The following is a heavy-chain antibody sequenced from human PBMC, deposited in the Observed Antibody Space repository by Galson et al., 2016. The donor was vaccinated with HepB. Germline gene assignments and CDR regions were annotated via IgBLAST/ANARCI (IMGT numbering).Heavy chain of an antibody. D-gene: IGHD1-26*01. CDR1: GFTFSSYN. CDR2: ISSSSSTI. CDR3: AREGSYYYYYGIDV. Sequence: SLRLSCAASGFTFSSYNMNWVRQAPGKGLEWVSYISSSSSTIDYADSVKGRFTISRDNAKNSLYLQMNGLRDDDTAVYYCAREGSYYYYYGIDVWGQGTTVTVSS. J-gene: IGHJ6*02. V-gene: IGHV3-48*02.